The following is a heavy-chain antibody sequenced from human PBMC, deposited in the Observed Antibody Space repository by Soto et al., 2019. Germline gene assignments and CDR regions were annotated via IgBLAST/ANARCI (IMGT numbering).Heavy chain of an antibody. CDR2: TSYDGNNE. CDR3: AKDKGVFNWATSYFDY. V-gene: IGHV3-30*18. Sequence: PGGSLRLSCAASGFTFSNYAMHWVRQAPGKGLEWVALTSYDGNNEYYTDSVKGRFTISRGNSKNTLLLQMNSPRPEDTAVYYCAKDKGVFNWATSYFDYWGQGALVTVSS. D-gene: IGHD1-1*01. CDR1: GFTFSNYA. J-gene: IGHJ4*02.